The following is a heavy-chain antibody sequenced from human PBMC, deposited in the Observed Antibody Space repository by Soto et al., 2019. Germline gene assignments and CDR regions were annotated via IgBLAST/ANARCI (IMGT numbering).Heavy chain of an antibody. CDR2: IYYSGST. Sequence: LSLTFTVSGGSISSGGYYWSWIRQHPGKGLEWIGYIYYSGSTYYNPSLKSRVTISVDTSKNQFSLKLSSVTAADTAVYYCAREPLTQAHCSGGSCYQNWYFDLWGRGTLVTVSS. CDR3: AREPLTQAHCSGGSCYQNWYFDL. D-gene: IGHD2-15*01. CDR1: GGSISSGGYY. J-gene: IGHJ2*01. V-gene: IGHV4-31*03.